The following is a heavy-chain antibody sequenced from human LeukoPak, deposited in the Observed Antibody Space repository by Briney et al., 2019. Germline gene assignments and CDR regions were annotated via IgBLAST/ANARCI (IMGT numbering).Heavy chain of an antibody. Sequence: SETLSLTCTVSGGSISSYYWSWIRQPPGKGLEWIGYIDYSGSTNYNPSLKSRLTISVDTSTNQFSLKLSSVTAADTAVYYCARDRRGSSGYYFHYWGQGTLVTVSS. CDR3: ARDRRGSSGYYFHY. D-gene: IGHD3-22*01. J-gene: IGHJ4*02. CDR2: IDYSGST. CDR1: GGSISSYY. V-gene: IGHV4-59*01.